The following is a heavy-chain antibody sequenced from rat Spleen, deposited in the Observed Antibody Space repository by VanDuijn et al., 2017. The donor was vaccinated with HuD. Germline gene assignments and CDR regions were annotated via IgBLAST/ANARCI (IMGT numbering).Heavy chain of an antibody. J-gene: IGHJ2*01. D-gene: IGHD1-1*01. CDR1: GFSLTSYN. CDR3: ARDVGPLLQWPLDY. CDR2: IWNTGGT. V-gene: IGHV2-41*01. Sequence: QVQLKESGPGLVQPSQTLSLTCTVAGFSLTSYNVHWVRQPPGKGLAWMGVIWNTGGTRYNSALKSRLSISKDTSKSQVFLKMNSLQTEDTATYYCARDVGPLLQWPLDYWGQGVMVTVSS.